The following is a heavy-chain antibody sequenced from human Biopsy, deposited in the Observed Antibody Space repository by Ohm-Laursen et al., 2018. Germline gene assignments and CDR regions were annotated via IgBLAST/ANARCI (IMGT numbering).Heavy chain of an antibody. D-gene: IGHD3-22*01. Sequence: SLRLSCSASGFTFSSYPINWVRQAPGKGLEWVSSITRDGFYMFYADSVKGRFTISRDYAENLVSLEMNSLRVEDTAVYYCARVMSDSSGFARRVAGVDLWGQGTLVTVSS. CDR3: ARVMSDSSGFARRVAGVDL. J-gene: IGHJ5*02. V-gene: IGHV3-21*06. CDR2: ITRDGFYM. CDR1: GFTFSSYP.